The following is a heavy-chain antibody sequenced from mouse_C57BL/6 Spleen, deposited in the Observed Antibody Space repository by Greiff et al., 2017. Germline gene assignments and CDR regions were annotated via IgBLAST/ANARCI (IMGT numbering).Heavy chain of an antibody. V-gene: IGHV7-3*03. CDR1: GFTFTDYY. Sequence: EVKVVESGGGLVQPGGSLSLSCAASGFTFTDYYMSWVRQPPGKALEWLGFIRNKANGYTTEYSASVKGRFTISRDNSQSILYLQMNALRAEDSATYYCAKGPRYCDVWGTGTTVTVSS. J-gene: IGHJ1*03. CDR2: IRNKANGYTT. CDR3: AKGPRYCDV.